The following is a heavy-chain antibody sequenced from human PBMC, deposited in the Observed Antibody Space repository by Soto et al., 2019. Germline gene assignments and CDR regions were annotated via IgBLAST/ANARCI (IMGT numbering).Heavy chain of an antibody. Sequence: QVQLVQSGAEVKKSGSSVKVSCKASGGTFSSYAISWVRQAPGQGLEWMGGIIPIFGTANYAQKFQGRVTITADESTSTAYMELSSLRSEDTAVYNCARDRSSGYSYGYGIGFWFDPWGQGTLVTVSS. D-gene: IGHD5-18*01. CDR3: ARDRSSGYSYGYGIGFWFDP. CDR2: IIPIFGTA. J-gene: IGHJ5*02. V-gene: IGHV1-69*01. CDR1: GGTFSSYA.